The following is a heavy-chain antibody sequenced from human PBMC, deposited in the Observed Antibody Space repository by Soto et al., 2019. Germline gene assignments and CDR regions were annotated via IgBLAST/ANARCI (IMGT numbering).Heavy chain of an antibody. Sequence: QVQLLQSGAEVKKPGASVKVSCKASGFTFITYDFSWVRQAAGQGLEWMGWMNPNNGNAGFAQKFRGRIKMTRNNSISTAYLELSSLRSDDSAVYFCARRKERSGPYYLDLWGQGTQVTVSS. CDR3: ARRKERSGPYYLDL. V-gene: IGHV1-8*01. J-gene: IGHJ4*02. CDR1: GFTFITYD. CDR2: MNPNNGNA.